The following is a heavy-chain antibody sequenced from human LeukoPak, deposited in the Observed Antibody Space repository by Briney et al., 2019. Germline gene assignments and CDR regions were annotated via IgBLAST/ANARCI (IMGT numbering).Heavy chain of an antibody. CDR1: GFTFSSYS. J-gene: IGHJ4*02. CDR2: ISSSSSYI. V-gene: IGHV3-21*01. Sequence: GGSLRLSCAASGFTFSSYSMNWVRQAPGKGLEWVSSISSSSSYIYYADSVKGRFTISRDNAKNSLHLQMNSLRAEDTAVYYCARDFRGYSYGSPYFDYWGQGTLVTVSS. CDR3: ARDFRGYSYGSPYFDY. D-gene: IGHD5-18*01.